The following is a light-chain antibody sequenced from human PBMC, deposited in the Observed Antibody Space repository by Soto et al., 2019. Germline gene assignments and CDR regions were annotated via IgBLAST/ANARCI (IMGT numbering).Light chain of an antibody. CDR1: QSVGRY. CDR3: VQRSVWPWT. Sequence: EIVLTQSPATLSLSPGERGTLSCRASQSVGRYLAWYQHKPGQPPRLLIYDTSNRAPGTPGRFGGSGSGTDFTLYLSSLEPEVFAVYSCVQRSVWPWTVGQGTKVEVK. J-gene: IGKJ1*01. V-gene: IGKV3-11*01. CDR2: DTS.